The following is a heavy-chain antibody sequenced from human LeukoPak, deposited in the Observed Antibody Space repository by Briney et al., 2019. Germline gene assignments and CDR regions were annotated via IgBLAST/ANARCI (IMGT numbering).Heavy chain of an antibody. V-gene: IGHV3-23*01. CDR3: ARHVVAVGFDY. Sequence: GGSLRLSCAASGFTFSSYGMSWVRQAPGKGLGWVSAISGSGGSTYYADSVKGRFTISRDNSKNTLYLQMNSLRAEDTAVYSCARHVVAVGFDYWGQGTLVTVSS. J-gene: IGHJ4*02. CDR1: GFTFSSYG. D-gene: IGHD3-22*01. CDR2: ISGSGGST.